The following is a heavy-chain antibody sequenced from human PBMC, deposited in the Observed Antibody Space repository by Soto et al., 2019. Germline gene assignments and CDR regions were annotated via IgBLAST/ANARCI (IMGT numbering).Heavy chain of an antibody. Sequence: GEPQKICRKGAGYSITSYCISWVRQMPGKGLEWMGRIDPSDSYTNYSPSFQGHVTISADKSISTAYLQWSSLKASDTAMYYCARSNYYDSSGYYYSLYSYGMGVWGQGTTVTVSS. CDR1: GYSITSYC. J-gene: IGHJ6*02. CDR3: ARSNYYDSSGYYYSLYSYGMGV. V-gene: IGHV5-10-1*01. CDR2: IDPSDSYT. D-gene: IGHD3-22*01.